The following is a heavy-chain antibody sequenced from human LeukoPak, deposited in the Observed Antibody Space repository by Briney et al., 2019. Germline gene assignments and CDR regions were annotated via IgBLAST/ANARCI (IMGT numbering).Heavy chain of an antibody. Sequence: PSETLSLTCTVSGGSISSSSYYWGWIRQPPGKGLEWIGSIYYSGSTYYNPSLKSRVTISVDTSKNQFSLRLSSVTAADTAVFYCARLRYGYDFWSGYFFDYWGQGTLVTVSS. CDR2: IYYSGST. CDR1: GGSISSSSYY. D-gene: IGHD3-3*01. CDR3: ARLRYGYDFWSGYFFDY. J-gene: IGHJ4*02. V-gene: IGHV4-39*01.